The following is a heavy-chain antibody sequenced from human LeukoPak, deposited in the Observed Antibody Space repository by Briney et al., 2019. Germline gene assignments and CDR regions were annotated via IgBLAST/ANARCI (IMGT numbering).Heavy chain of an antibody. V-gene: IGHV4-34*01. Sequence: SETLSLTCAVYGGSFSGYYWSWIRQPPGKGLEWIGEINHSGSTNYNPSLKSRVTISLDTSKNQFSLKLSSVTAADTAVYYCAAYDSSGYAFRYWGQGTLVTVSA. J-gene: IGHJ4*02. D-gene: IGHD3-22*01. CDR3: AAYDSSGYAFRY. CDR1: GGSFSGYY. CDR2: INHSGST.